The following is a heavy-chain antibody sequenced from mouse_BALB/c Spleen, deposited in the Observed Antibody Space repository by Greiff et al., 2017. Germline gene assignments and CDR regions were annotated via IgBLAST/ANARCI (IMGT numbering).Heavy chain of an antibody. CDR2: ISSGGSYT. V-gene: IGHV5-9-4*01. J-gene: IGHJ3*01. Sequence: EVKLVESGGGLVKPGGSLKLSCAASGFTFSSYAMSWVRQSPEKGLEWVAEISSGGSYTYYPDTVTGRFTISRDNAKNTLYLEMSSLRSEDTAMYYCARVGDCGSRSLFAYWGQGTLVTVAA. D-gene: IGHD1-1*01. CDR3: ARVGDCGSRSLFAY. CDR1: GFTFSSYA.